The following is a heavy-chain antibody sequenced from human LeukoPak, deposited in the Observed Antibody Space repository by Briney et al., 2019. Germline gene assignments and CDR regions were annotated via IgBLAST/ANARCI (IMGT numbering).Heavy chain of an antibody. Sequence: GGSLRLSCAASGFTFSDYNMSWIRQAPGKGLEWVSYISSSGSTIYYADSVKGRFTISRDNAKNSLYLQMNSLRAEDTAVYYCATYCSSTSCYHVGMDVWGQGTTVSASS. CDR3: ATYCSSTSCYHVGMDV. D-gene: IGHD2-2*01. J-gene: IGHJ6*01. V-gene: IGHV3-11*01. CDR2: ISSSGSTI. CDR1: GFTFSDYN.